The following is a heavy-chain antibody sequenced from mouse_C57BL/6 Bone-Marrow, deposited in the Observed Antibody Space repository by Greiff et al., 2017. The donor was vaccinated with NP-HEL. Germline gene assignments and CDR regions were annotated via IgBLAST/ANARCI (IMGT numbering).Heavy chain of an antibody. CDR2: IDPSDSYT. D-gene: IGHD3-2*02. V-gene: IGHV1-69*01. J-gene: IGHJ3*01. CDR1: GYTFTSYW. CDR3: ARSAQGQAWFAY. Sequence: QVQLKQPGAELVMPGASVKLSCKASGYTFTSYWMHWVKQRPGQGLEWIGEIDPSDSYTNYNQKFKGKSTLTVDKSSSTAYMQLSSLTSEDSAVYYCARSAQGQAWFAYWGQGTLVTVSA.